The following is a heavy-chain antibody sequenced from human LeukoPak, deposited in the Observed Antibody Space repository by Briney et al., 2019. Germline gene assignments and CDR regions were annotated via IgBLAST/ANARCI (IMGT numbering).Heavy chain of an antibody. CDR3: ATVTVYGV. CDR1: GFTFSNYE. CDR2: ISSSGSLI. V-gene: IGHV3-48*03. D-gene: IGHD2-8*01. Sequence: PGGSLRLSCAASGFTFSNYEMNWVRQAPGKGLEWISYISSSGSLIYYSDSVKGRFTISRDSAKNSLYLHMNSLRAEDTAVYYCATVTVYGVWGQGTLVTVSS. J-gene: IGHJ4*02.